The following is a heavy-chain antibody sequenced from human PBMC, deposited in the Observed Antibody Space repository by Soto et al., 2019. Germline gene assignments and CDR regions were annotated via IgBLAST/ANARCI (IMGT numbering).Heavy chain of an antibody. Sequence: PSETLSLTCAVYGGSFSGYYWSWIRQPPGKGLEWIGEINHSGSTNYNPSLKSRVTISVDTSKNQFSLKLSSVTAADTAVYYCARGHYYDSSGYYPYFDYWGQGTLVTVSS. CDR1: GGSFSGYY. CDR2: INHSGST. D-gene: IGHD3-22*01. J-gene: IGHJ4*02. V-gene: IGHV4-34*01. CDR3: ARGHYYDSSGYYPYFDY.